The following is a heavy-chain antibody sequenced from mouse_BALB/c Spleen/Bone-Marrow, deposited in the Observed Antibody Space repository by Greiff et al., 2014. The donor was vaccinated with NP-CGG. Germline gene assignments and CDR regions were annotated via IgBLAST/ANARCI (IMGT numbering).Heavy chain of an antibody. Sequence: VQLKESGGGLVQPGGSRKLFCAASGFTFSSFGMHWVRQAPEKGLEWVAYISTGSSTIYYADTVKGRFTISRDNPKNTLFLQMTSLRSEDTAMYYCARSDGAMDYWGQGTSVTVSS. CDR2: ISTGSSTI. CDR3: ARSDGAMDY. V-gene: IGHV5-17*02. CDR1: GFTFSSFG. J-gene: IGHJ4*01. D-gene: IGHD2-3*01.